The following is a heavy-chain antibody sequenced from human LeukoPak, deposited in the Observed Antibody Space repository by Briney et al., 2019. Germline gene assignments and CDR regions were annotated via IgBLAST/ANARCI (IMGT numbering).Heavy chain of an antibody. J-gene: IGHJ4*02. V-gene: IGHV4-34*01. CDR1: GGSFSGYY. Sequence: PSETLSLTCAAYGGSFSGYYWNWIRQSPGMGLEWIGEINHSGSTNYNPSLKSRVTISVDSPRNQFSLRLTSVTAADTAVYYCASRRTYYYDSSGYKKIDYWGQGTLVTVSS. D-gene: IGHD3-22*01. CDR2: INHSGST. CDR3: ASRRTYYYDSSGYKKIDY.